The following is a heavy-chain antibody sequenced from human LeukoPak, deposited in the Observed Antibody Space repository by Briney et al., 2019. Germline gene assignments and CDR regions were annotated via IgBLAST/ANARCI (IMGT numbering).Heavy chain of an antibody. D-gene: IGHD5-18*01. CDR2: ISSSSSYI. J-gene: IGHJ3*02. CDR3: ARDRGYSDGHPFDI. CDR1: GFTFSSYS. V-gene: IGHV3-21*01. Sequence: GGSLRLSCAASGFTFSSYSMNWVRQAPGKGLEWVSSISSSSSYIYYADSVKGRFTISRDNAKNSLYLQMNSLRAEDTAVYYCARDRGYSDGHPFDIWGQGTMVTVSS.